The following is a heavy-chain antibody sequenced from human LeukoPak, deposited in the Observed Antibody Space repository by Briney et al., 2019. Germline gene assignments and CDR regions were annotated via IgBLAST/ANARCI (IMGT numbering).Heavy chain of an antibody. Sequence: ASVKVSCKASGYTFTGYYIHWMRQAPGQGLEWMGWINPNSGATYYAQMFQGRVTMTRDTSISTAYMELSRLRSDDTAVYYCARGGDYGDYLDCWGQGTLVTVSS. CDR3: ARGGDYGDYLDC. J-gene: IGHJ4*02. D-gene: IGHD4-17*01. V-gene: IGHV1-2*02. CDR1: GYTFTGYY. CDR2: INPNSGAT.